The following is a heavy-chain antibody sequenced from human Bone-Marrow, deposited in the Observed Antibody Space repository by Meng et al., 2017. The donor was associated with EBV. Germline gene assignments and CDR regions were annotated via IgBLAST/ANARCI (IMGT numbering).Heavy chain of an antibody. CDR1: GGSFSGYY. CDR3: ARGKRWVRNWFDP. CDR2: INHSGST. V-gene: IGHV4-34*01. J-gene: IGHJ5*02. D-gene: IGHD4-23*01. Sequence: QLQRCVRVLLNSSETPSLTSAVYGGSFSGYYWSWIRQPPGKGLEWIGEINHSGSTNYNPSLKSRVTISVDTSKNQFSLKLSSVTAADTAVYYCARGKRWVRNWFDPWGQGTLVTVSS.